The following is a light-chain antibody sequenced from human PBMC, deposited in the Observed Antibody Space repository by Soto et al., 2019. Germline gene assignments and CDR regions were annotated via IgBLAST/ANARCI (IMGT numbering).Light chain of an antibody. J-gene: IGLJ2*01. CDR1: SSDVGGYNH. V-gene: IGLV2-14*03. Sequence: QSVLTQPASVSGSPGQSITISCTGTSSDVGGYNHVSWYQHHPGKAPKLMIYDVSNRPSGVSNRFSGSKSGNTASLTISGLQTEDEADYYCSSYTSSSTRVFGGGTKLTVL. CDR3: SSYTSSSTRV. CDR2: DVS.